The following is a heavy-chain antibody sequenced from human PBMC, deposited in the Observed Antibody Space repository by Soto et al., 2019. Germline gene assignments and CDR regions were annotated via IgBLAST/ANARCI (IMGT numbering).Heavy chain of an antibody. CDR3: ARHNPPRISLDLNRANWLDP. CDR2: IDPNDSYT. D-gene: IGHD1-20*01. V-gene: IGHV5-10-1*01. J-gene: IGHJ5*02. CDR1: GYSFTGYW. Sequence: GESRKLSFPGSGYSFTGYWITWVRHMPGKGLEWMGKIDPNDSYTDYRPSFQAHVTISADKSISTAYLQWSSLKASDTAVYYCARHNPPRISLDLNRANWLDPWGPGPMLTV.